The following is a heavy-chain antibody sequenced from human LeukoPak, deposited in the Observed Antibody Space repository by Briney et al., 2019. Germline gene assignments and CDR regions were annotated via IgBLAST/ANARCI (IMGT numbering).Heavy chain of an antibody. CDR2: ISSSSYI. J-gene: IGHJ4*02. Sequence: GGSLRLSCAASGFTFSSYSMNWVRQAPGKGLEWVSSISSSSYIYYADSVKGRFTISRDDAKNSPYLQMNSLRAEDTAVYYCAGGRSGYDYGDFDYWGQGTLVTVSS. V-gene: IGHV3-21*01. D-gene: IGHD5-12*01. CDR1: GFTFSSYS. CDR3: AGGRSGYDYGDFDY.